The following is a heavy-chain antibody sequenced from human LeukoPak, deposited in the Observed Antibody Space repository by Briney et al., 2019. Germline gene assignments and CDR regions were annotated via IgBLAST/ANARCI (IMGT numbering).Heavy chain of an antibody. J-gene: IGHJ3*02. CDR2: IYYSGST. CDR3: ARHANYDFWSGPYPHDAFDI. CDR1: GGSLRSYY. V-gene: IGHV4-59*08. Sequence: SETLSLTCTVSGGSLRSYYWSWIRQPPGKGLEWIGYIYYSGSTNYNPSLKSRVTISVDTSKNQFSLKLSSVTAADTAVYYCARHANYDFWSGPYPHDAFDIWGQGTMVTVSS. D-gene: IGHD3-3*01.